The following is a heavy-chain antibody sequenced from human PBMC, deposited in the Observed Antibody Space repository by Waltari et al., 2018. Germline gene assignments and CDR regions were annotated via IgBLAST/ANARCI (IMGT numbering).Heavy chain of an antibody. CDR1: GGPIRRGDSY. CDR2: IYYSGST. CDR3: AREDRYSYGYDY. V-gene: IGHV4-30-4*01. J-gene: IGHJ4*02. D-gene: IGHD5-18*01. Sequence: QVQLQESGPGLVKPSQTLSLTCPFSGGPIRRGDSYWSWTRQPPGKGLGWIGYIYYSGSTYYNPSLKSRVTISVDTSKNQFSLKLSSVTAADTAVYYCAREDRYSYGYDYWGQGTLVTVSS.